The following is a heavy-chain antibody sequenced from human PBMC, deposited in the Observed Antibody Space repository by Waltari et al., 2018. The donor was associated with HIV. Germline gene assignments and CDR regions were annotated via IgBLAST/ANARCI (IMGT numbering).Heavy chain of an antibody. V-gene: IGHV4-39*01. D-gene: IGHD5-12*01. CDR3: ARIEMATFDY. Sequence: QLQLQESGPGLVKPSETLSLTCPVSGGSISSTTYYWGWIRQPPGKGLEWIGSIYYSGSTYYKPSLKSRVTISVDTSKNQFSLKLSSVTAADTAIYYCARIEMATFDYWGQGTLVTVSS. CDR1: GGSISSTTYY. J-gene: IGHJ4*02. CDR2: IYYSGST.